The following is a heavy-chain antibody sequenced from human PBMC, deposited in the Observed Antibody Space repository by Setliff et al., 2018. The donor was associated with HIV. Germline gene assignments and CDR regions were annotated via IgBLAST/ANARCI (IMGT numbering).Heavy chain of an antibody. CDR3: ARHGAFYYYYYMDV. CDR1: GASISSSSHH. J-gene: IGHJ6*03. V-gene: IGHV4-39*01. CDR2: IYYTGST. Sequence: PSETLSLTCTVSGASISSSSHHWAWIRQPPGKGLGYIGNIYYTGSTHHNPSLESRVATSVDTSKNQFSLKLSSVTAADTAVYYCARHGAFYYYYYMDVWGKGTTVTVSS.